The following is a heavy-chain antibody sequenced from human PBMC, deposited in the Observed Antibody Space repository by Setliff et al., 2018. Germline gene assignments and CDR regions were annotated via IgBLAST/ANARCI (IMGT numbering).Heavy chain of an antibody. CDR1: GASINSGTYY. J-gene: IGHJ5*02. V-gene: IGHV4-39*07. Sequence: SETLSLTCTVSGASINSGTYYWSWIRQPPGKGLEWIGRIYYRGTTYYNASLRSRLTISVDTSKDQFSLKLSPVTAADTAVYYCARGGGGYHAASWGQGILVTVSS. CDR3: ARGGGGYHAAS. D-gene: IGHD2-2*01. CDR2: IYYRGTT.